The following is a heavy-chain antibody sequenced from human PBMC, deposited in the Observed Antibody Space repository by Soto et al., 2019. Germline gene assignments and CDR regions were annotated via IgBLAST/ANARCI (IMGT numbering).Heavy chain of an antibody. D-gene: IGHD3-3*01. CDR1: DGSISSSRYY. CDR2: IYYSGST. CDR3: ARHISFWSGYYTLNNWFDP. Sequence: KPSETLSLTCTVSDGSISSSRYYWGWIRQPPGKGLAWIGSIYYSGSTYYNPSRKSRVTISVDTSKNQFSLNLSSVTAADTAVYYCARHISFWSGYYTLNNWFDPWGQGTLVTVSS. J-gene: IGHJ5*02. V-gene: IGHV4-39*01.